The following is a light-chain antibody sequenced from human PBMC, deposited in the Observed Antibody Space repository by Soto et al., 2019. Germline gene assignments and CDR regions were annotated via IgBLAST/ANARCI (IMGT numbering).Light chain of an antibody. Sequence: EIVLTQSPGTLSLSPGERATLSCRASQSVSSSYLAWYQQKPGQAPRLLIYGASNRATGIPDRFSGSGSGTDFTLTISSLEPEDFAVYYCQQYNNWPPLTFGGGTKVDI. CDR1: QSVSSSY. V-gene: IGKV3-20*01. CDR2: GAS. CDR3: QQYNNWPPLT. J-gene: IGKJ4*01.